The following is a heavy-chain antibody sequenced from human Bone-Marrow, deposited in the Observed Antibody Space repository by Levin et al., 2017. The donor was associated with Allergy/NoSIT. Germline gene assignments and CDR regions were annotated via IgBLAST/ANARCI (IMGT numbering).Heavy chain of an antibody. Sequence: PGGSLRLSCAAFGFTLENYAMHWVRQAPGKGLEWVSGISWNSANIAYADSVKGRFTISRDNANNSLYLQMNSLKPEDTALYYCARTLSTRLNAFDIWGLGTMVTVSS. CDR1: GFTLENYA. CDR2: ISWNSANI. J-gene: IGHJ3*02. D-gene: IGHD1-1*01. CDR3: ARTLSTRLNAFDI. V-gene: IGHV3-9*01.